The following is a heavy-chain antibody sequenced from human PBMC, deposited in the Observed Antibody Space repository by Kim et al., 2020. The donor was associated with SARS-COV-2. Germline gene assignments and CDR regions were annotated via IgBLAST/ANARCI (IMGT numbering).Heavy chain of an antibody. J-gene: IGHJ4*02. V-gene: IGHV1-69*04. Sequence: AQKFQGRVTITADKSTSTAYMELSSLRSEDTAVYYCARVMKYCGGDCYNYWGQGTLVTVSS. CDR3: ARVMKYCGGDCYNY. D-gene: IGHD2-21*02.